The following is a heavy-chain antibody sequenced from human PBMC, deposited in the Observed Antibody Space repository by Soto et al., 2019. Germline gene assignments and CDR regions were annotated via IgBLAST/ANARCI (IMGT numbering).Heavy chain of an antibody. CDR1: VCSLMAYC. CDR3: PRSILTQVKPLIET. Sequence: WLCXRLSGSAGVCSLMAYCFHLFRQAPGKGREWVALISYDGTDKTYADSVKGRFTISRDNSQNTLYMQMNSLGPEDTAVYYCPRSILTQVKPLIETWGPGTLLKVYS. CDR2: ISYDGTDK. V-gene: IGHV3-30-3*01. D-gene: IGHD2-8*01. J-gene: IGHJ4*01.